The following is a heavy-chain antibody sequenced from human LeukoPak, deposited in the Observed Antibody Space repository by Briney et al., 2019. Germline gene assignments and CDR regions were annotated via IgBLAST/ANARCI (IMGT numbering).Heavy chain of an antibody. V-gene: IGHV4-59*01. J-gene: IGHJ4*02. D-gene: IGHD6-25*01. CDR1: GSSITNYY. Sequence: PSETLSLTCTVSGSSITNYYWSWIRQSPGKGLEWIGYITYAGSTNHNPSLKSRVSISRDTSKNEFSLKVTSVTAADTAVYYCARVVESQRQFDYWGQGVLVTVSS. CDR2: ITYAGST. CDR3: ARVVESQRQFDY.